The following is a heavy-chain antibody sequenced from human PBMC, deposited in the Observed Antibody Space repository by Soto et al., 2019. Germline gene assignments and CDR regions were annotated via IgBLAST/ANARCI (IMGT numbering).Heavy chain of an antibody. J-gene: IGHJ4*02. CDR3: ASSSSGWYYFDY. V-gene: IGHV1-69*13. CDR1: GGTFSSYA. D-gene: IGHD6-19*01. Sequence: SVKVSCKASGGTFSSYAISWVRQAPGQGLEWMGGIIPIFGTANYAQKFQGRVTITADESTSTAYMELSSLRSEDTAVYYCASSSSGWYYFDYWGQGTLVTVSS. CDR2: IIPIFGTA.